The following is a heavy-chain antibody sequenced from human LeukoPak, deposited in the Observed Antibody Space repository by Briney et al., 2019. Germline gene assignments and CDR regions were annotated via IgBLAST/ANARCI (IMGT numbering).Heavy chain of an antibody. CDR2: INPNSGGT. CDR3: AREGITGTTSTGNFDY. Sequence: GASVKVSCKASGYTFTSYYMHWVRQAPGQGLEWMGWINPNSGGTNYAQKFQGRVTMTRDTSISTAYMELSRLRSDDTAVYYCAREGITGTTSTGNFDYWGQGTLVTVSS. V-gene: IGHV1-2*02. D-gene: IGHD1-7*01. J-gene: IGHJ4*02. CDR1: GYTFTSYY.